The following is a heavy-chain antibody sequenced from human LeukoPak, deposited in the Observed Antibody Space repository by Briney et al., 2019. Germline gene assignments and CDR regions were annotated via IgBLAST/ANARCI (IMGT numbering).Heavy chain of an antibody. Sequence: PSETLSLTCTVSGGSISSGDYYWSWIRQPPGKGLEWIGYIYYSGSTYYNPSLKSRVTISVDTSKNQFSLKLSSVTAADTAVYYCAREGAPNAFDIWGQGTMVTVSS. CDR3: AREGAPNAFDI. CDR2: IYYSGST. J-gene: IGHJ3*02. D-gene: IGHD1-26*01. CDR1: GGSISSGDYY. V-gene: IGHV4-30-4*08.